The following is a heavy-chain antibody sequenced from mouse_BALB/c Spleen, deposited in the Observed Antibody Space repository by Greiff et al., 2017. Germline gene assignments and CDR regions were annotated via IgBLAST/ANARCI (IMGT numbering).Heavy chain of an antibody. V-gene: IGHV5-4*02. J-gene: IGHJ4*01. CDR3: ARGGGLYDGYFYAMDY. CDR1: GFTFSDYY. CDR2: ISDGGSYT. D-gene: IGHD2-3*01. Sequence: EVMLVESGGGLVKPGGSLKLSCAASGFTFSDYYMYWVRQTPEKRLEWVATISDGGSYTYYPDSVKGRFTISRDNAKNNLYLQMSSLKSEDTAMYYCARGGGLYDGYFYAMDYWGQGTSVTVSA.